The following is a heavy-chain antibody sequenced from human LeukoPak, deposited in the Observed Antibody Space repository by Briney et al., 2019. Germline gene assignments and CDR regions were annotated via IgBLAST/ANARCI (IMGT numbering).Heavy chain of an antibody. D-gene: IGHD2-15*01. V-gene: IGHV4-34*01. J-gene: IGHJ3*02. CDR1: GGSFSGYS. CDR3: ARGPKACSGGSCYCFAFDI. CDR2: IYHSGST. Sequence: SETLSLTCAVYGGSFSGYSWSWIRQPPGKGLEWIGYIYHSGSTYYNPSLKSRVTISVDRSKNQFSLKLSSVTAADTAVYYCARGPKACSGGSCYCFAFDIWGQGTMVTVSS.